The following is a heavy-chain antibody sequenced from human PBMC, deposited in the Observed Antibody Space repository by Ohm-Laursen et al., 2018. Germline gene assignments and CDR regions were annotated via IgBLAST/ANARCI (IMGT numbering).Heavy chain of an antibody. CDR3: ARDYGWGTAMVLAGMDV. D-gene: IGHD5-18*01. CDR1: GFTFSSYS. Sequence: SLRLSCSASGFTFSSYSMNWVRQAPGKGLEWVSSISSSSSYIYYADSVKGRFTISRDNAKNSLYLQMNSLRAEDTAVYYCARDYGWGTAMVLAGMDVWGQGITVTVSS. CDR2: ISSSSSYI. J-gene: IGHJ6*02. V-gene: IGHV3-21*01.